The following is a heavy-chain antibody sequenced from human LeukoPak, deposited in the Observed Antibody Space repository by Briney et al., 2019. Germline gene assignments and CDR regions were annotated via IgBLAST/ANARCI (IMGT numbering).Heavy chain of an antibody. CDR1: GFTFSSYA. CDR2: ISSNGGST. J-gene: IGHJ4*02. D-gene: IGHD6-19*01. Sequence: PGGSLRLSCSASGFTFSSYAMHWVRQAPGKGLEYISDISSNGGSTYYADSVKGRFTISRDNSKNTLYLQMSSLRAEDTAVYYRGRGAVAGIPPDYWGQGTLVTVSS. V-gene: IGHV3-64D*06. CDR3: GRGAVAGIPPDY.